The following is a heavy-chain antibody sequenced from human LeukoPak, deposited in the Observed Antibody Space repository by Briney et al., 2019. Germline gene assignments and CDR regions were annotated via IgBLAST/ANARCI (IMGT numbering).Heavy chain of an antibody. CDR1: GGSISSYY. Sequence: SETLSLTCTVSGGSISSYYWSWIRQPPGKGLEWIGYIYYSGSTNYNPSLKSRVTISVDTSKNQFSLKLSSVTAADTAVYYCARYSSSWYFDYWGQGTLVTVSS. J-gene: IGHJ4*02. D-gene: IGHD6-13*01. V-gene: IGHV4-59*01. CDR2: IYYSGST. CDR3: ARYSSSWYFDY.